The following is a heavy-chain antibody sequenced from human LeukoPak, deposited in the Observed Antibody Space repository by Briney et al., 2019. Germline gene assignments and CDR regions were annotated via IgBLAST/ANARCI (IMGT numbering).Heavy chain of an antibody. V-gene: IGHV1-2*02. CDR3: ARGDRMVRGVIHWFDP. D-gene: IGHD3-10*01. CDR1: GYTFTGYY. CDR2: IKPNSGGT. Sequence: ASVKGSCKAAGYTFTGYYMHWVLEAPGQGLEWMGWIKPNSGGTNYAQKFQGRVTMTRDTSISTAYMELSRLRSDDTAVYYCARGDRMVRGVIHWFDPWGQGTLVTVSS. J-gene: IGHJ5*02.